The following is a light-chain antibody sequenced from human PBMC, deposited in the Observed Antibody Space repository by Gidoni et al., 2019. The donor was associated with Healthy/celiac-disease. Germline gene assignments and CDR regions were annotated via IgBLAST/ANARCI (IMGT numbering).Light chain of an antibody. Sequence: EIVLTQSPATLSLSPGERATLSCRASQGVSSYLAWYQQKPGQAPRLLIYDASNRATGIPARFSGSGPGTDFTLTISSLEPEDFAVDYCQQRSNWPTWTFGQGTKVEIK. CDR2: DAS. CDR3: QQRSNWPTWT. V-gene: IGKV3D-11*01. J-gene: IGKJ1*01. CDR1: QGVSSY.